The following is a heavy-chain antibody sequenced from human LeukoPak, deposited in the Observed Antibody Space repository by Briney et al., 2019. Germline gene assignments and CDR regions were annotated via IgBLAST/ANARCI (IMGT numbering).Heavy chain of an antibody. Sequence: SETLSLRCALSGYSIRSDYCWGWIRQPPGKGLEWIGTICHSGSTYYNPSLKSRITVSVDTSKNQFSLNLRSVTAADTALYYCARVSANTFQHWGHGTLVTVSS. CDR2: ICHSGST. CDR3: ARVSANTFQH. D-gene: IGHD4/OR15-4a*01. J-gene: IGHJ1*01. CDR1: GYSIRSDYC. V-gene: IGHV4-38-2*01.